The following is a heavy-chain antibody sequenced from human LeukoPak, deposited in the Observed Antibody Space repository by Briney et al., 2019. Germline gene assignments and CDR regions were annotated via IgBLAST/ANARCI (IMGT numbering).Heavy chain of an antibody. CDR1: GYTFTGYY. Sequence: ASVKVSCKASGYTFTGYYMHWVRQAPGQGLEWMGWINPNSGGTNYAQKFQGRVTMTRDTSISTAYMELSRLRSDDTAVYYCARGSIAAHPNYYYYMDVWGKGTTVTVS. D-gene: IGHD6-6*01. CDR2: INPNSGGT. V-gene: IGHV1-2*02. J-gene: IGHJ6*03. CDR3: ARGSIAAHPNYYYYMDV.